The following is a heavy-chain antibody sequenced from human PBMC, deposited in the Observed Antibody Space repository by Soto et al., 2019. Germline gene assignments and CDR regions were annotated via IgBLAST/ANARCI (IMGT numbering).Heavy chain of an antibody. CDR1: LYTSTRYG. V-gene: IGHV1-3*01. Sequence: ASVNASSTSSLYTSTRYGIHSARPAPGQRLEWMGWINAANGDTKYSPKFQGRVTITRDTSASTAYMELSSLRSEDTAVYYGVRRHVSETGIELLETWGQGTLVNVSA. J-gene: IGHJ5*02. CDR2: INAANGDT. CDR3: VRRHVSETGIELLET. D-gene: IGHD1-1*01.